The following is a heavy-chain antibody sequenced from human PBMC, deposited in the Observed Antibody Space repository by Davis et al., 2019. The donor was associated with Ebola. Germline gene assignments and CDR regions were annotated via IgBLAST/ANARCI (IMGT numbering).Heavy chain of an antibody. J-gene: IGHJ4*02. CDR1: GGSISSGGHY. CDR3: ASFTFGRGGY. Sequence: SETLSLTCTVSGGSISSGGHYWSWIRQHPGKGLEWIGYIYYSGSSYYNPSLKSRVSISVDTSKNQFSLKLTSVTAADTAVYYCASFTFGRGGYWGQGTLVNVSS. V-gene: IGHV4-31*03. CDR2: IYYSGSS. D-gene: IGHD3-16*01.